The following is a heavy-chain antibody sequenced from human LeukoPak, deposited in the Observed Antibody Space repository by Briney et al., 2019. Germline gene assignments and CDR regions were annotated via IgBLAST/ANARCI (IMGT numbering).Heavy chain of an antibody. V-gene: IGHV4-4*07. J-gene: IGHJ6*02. Sequence: SETLSLTCTVSGGSISSYYWSWIRQPAGKGLELIGRIYTSGSTNYNPSLKSRVTMSVDTSKNQFSLKLSSVTAADTAVYYCASDFPEGLAMGDYYYYGMDVWGQGTTVTVSS. D-gene: IGHD3/OR15-3a*01. CDR3: ASDFPEGLAMGDYYYYGMDV. CDR2: IYTSGST. CDR1: GGSISSYY.